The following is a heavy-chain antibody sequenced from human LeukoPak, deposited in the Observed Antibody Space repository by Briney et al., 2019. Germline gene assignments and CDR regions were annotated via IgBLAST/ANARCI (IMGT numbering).Heavy chain of an antibody. V-gene: IGHV3-53*01. CDR1: GITVSSNH. CDR2: IYSGGST. CDR3: ARDVTYYYASGSYPLDV. Sequence: PGGSLRLSCAASGITVSSNHMSCVRQAPGKGLEWVSVIYSGGSTYYAESVKGRFTISRDNSKNTLYLQMNSLRAEDTAVYYCARDVTYYYASGSYPLDVWGQGTTVTVSS. D-gene: IGHD3-10*01. J-gene: IGHJ6*02.